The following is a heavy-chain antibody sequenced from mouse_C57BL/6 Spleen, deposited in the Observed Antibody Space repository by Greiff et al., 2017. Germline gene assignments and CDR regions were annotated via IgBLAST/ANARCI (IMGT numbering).Heavy chain of an antibody. CDR3: ARAEITTVGYYYAMDY. Sequence: VQLQQPGAELVKPGASVKLSCKASGYTFTSYWMHWVKQRPGQGLEWIGMIHPNSGSTNYNETFKSKATLTVDKSSSTAYMQLSSLTSEDSAVYYCARAEITTVGYYYAMDYWGQGTSVTVSS. J-gene: IGHJ4*01. CDR1: GYTFTSYW. V-gene: IGHV1-64*01. D-gene: IGHD1-1*01. CDR2: IHPNSGST.